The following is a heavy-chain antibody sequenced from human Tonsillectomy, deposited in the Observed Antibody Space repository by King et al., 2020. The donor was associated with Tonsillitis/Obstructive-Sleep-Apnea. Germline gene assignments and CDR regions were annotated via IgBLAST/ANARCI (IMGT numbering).Heavy chain of an antibody. Sequence: TLKESGPALVKPTQTLTLTCTFSGFSLSTGGMCVSWVRQPPGKALEWLARIDGDDDKYYSTSLKTRLTISKDTSKNQVVLTMTNMDPVETATYYCARPLGRLTIFGVVTHYFDYWGQGTLVTVSS. CDR2: IDGDDDK. D-gene: IGHD3-3*01. J-gene: IGHJ4*02. CDR3: ARPLGRLTIFGVVTHYFDY. CDR1: GFSLSTGGMC. V-gene: IGHV2-70*11.